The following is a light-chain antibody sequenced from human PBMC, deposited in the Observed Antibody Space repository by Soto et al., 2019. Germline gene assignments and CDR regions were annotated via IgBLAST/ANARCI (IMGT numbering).Light chain of an antibody. V-gene: IGKV1-27*01. CDR2: AAS. CDR3: QKYNSAPWT. CDR1: QNINRW. Sequence: DIQMTQSPSTRSSSLGDRVTITCRASQNINRWLAWYQQKQGRVPKLLIYAASTLHSGVPSRFSGSGSGTDGTITISSLQTEDGATYDGQKYNSAPWTFGQGTKVDI. J-gene: IGKJ1*01.